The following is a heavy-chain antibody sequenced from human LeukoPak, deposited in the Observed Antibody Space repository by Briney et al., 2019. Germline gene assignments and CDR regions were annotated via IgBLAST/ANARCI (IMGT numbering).Heavy chain of an antibody. V-gene: IGHV4-34*01. CDR3: ARGRGADYYDSSGYYTASDY. Sequence: SEILSLTCAVYGGSFSGYYWSWIRQPPGKGLEWIGEINHSGSTNYNPSLKSRVTISVDTSKNQFSLKLSSVTAADTAVYYCARGRGADYYDSSGYYTASDYWGQGTLVTVSS. D-gene: IGHD3-22*01. CDR1: GGSFSGYY. J-gene: IGHJ4*02. CDR2: INHSGST.